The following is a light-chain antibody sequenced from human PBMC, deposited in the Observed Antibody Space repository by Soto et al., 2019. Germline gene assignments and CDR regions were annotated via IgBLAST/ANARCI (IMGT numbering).Light chain of an antibody. J-gene: IGKJ5*01. V-gene: IGKV2-30*02. CDR2: KVS. Sequence: DVVITQSPLSLPVTLGQPASISCRSNQSLVHSDGIAYFSWFLQRPGRSPRRLIYKVSNRDSGVPARFSGSGSGTDFALKISRVEAEDVGVYYCMQGTHWPITFGQGTRLEIK. CDR1: QSLVHSDGIAY. CDR3: MQGTHWPIT.